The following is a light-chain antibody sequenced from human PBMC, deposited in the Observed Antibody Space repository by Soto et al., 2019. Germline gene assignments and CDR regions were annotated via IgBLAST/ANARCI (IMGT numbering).Light chain of an antibody. Sequence: EIVLSQSPGTLSLSPGERATLSCRASQSISTSYVAWYQQRPGLAPRLLIHTTSSRATGVPDRFSGSGAGADFTLTISSLEPEDVGVYYCQQYGSSVTCGGGTKVEI. V-gene: IGKV3-20*01. CDR3: QQYGSSVT. CDR1: QSISTSY. J-gene: IGKJ4*01. CDR2: TTS.